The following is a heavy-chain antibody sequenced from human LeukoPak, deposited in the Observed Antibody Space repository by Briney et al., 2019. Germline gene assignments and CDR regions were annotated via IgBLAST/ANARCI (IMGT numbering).Heavy chain of an antibody. D-gene: IGHD6-19*01. V-gene: IGHV4-31*03. J-gene: IGHJ3*02. CDR3: ARENLGYNSGRPAFDI. Sequence: SETLSLTCTVSGGSISSGGYYWTWIRQHPGKGLEWIGYIYYSGSTYYNPSLKSRVTISVDTSKNQFSLKLSSVTAADTAVYYCARENLGYNSGRPAFDIWGQGTMVTVSS. CDR1: GGSISSGGYY. CDR2: IYYSGST.